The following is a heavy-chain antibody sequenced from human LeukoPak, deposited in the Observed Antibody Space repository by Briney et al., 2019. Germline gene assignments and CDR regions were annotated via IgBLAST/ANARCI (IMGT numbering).Heavy chain of an antibody. V-gene: IGHV1-18*01. CDR2: ISAYNGNT. CDR1: GYTFTSYG. Sequence: ASVKVSCKASGYTFTSYGISWVRQAPGQGLEWMGWISAYNGNTNYAQKLQGRVTMTTDTSTSTAYMELRSLRSDDTAVYYCARAYYYGSGSHSFSWFDPWGQGTLVTVSS. D-gene: IGHD3-10*01. J-gene: IGHJ5*02. CDR3: ARAYYYGSGSHSFSWFDP.